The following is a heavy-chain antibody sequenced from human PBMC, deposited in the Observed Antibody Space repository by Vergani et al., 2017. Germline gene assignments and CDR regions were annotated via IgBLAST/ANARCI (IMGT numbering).Heavy chain of an antibody. V-gene: IGHV1-69*19. D-gene: IGHD5-24*01. Sequence: QVQLVQSGAEVQKPGASVKVSCKASGYTFTGSYMHWVRQAPGQGLEWMGGIIPIFGTANYAQKFQGRVTITADESTSTAYMELSSLRSEDTAVYYCARGPEMDTIFAFDIWGQGTMVTVSS. J-gene: IGHJ3*02. CDR2: IIPIFGTA. CDR1: GYTFTGSY. CDR3: ARGPEMDTIFAFDI.